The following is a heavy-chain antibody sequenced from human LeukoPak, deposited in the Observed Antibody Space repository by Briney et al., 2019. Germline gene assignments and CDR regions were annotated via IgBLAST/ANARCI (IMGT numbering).Heavy chain of an antibody. CDR3: VRGNSNFDS. Sequence: PGGSLRLSCAASGFTFDDYGMSWVRQVPGKGLEWVSGIHRNNGGTVYADSVRGRFTISRDSAKGSLYLHMNSLRVEDTALYYCVRGNSNFDSWGQGTLVTVSS. V-gene: IGHV3-20*04. J-gene: IGHJ4*02. CDR1: GFTFDDYG. D-gene: IGHD4-23*01. CDR2: IHRNNGGT.